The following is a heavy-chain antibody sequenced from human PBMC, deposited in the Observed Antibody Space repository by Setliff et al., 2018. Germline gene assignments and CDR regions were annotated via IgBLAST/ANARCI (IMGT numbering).Heavy chain of an antibody. CDR2: INQGGGEQ. J-gene: IGHJ5*02. V-gene: IGHV3-7*03. CDR1: GFTFSSLW. Sequence: GGSLRLSCAASGFTFSSLWMSWVRQAPGKGLEWVANINQGGGEQFYVDSVKGRFTISRDNSKNTLYLQMNGLRAEDSALYYCAKDPSGAFFGAFDTWGQGALVTVSS. D-gene: IGHD3-10*01. CDR3: AKDPSGAFFGAFDT.